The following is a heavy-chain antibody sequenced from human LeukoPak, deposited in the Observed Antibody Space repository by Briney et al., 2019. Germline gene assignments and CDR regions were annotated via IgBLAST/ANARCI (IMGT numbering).Heavy chain of an antibody. J-gene: IGHJ4*02. CDR2: ISGNSGRT. Sequence: PGGSLRLSCAASGFTFSSYAMSWVRQAPGKGLEWVSSISGNSGRTYYADSVRGRFSISRDNSNNTLYLQMNSLRAEDAAVYYCAKSTRSWERVDYWGQGTLVTVSS. V-gene: IGHV3-23*01. CDR3: AKSTRSWERVDY. CDR1: GFTFSSYA. D-gene: IGHD6-13*01.